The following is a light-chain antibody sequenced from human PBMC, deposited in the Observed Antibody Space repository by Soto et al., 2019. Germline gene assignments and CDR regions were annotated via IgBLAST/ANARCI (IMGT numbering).Light chain of an antibody. CDR1: SSDIGSYDY. CDR3: SSFTSTSTRL. V-gene: IGLV2-14*01. Sequence: ALTRPASVSGSPGQSITISCTGTSSDIGSYDYVSWYQQHPGKAPNLIIYEVTDRPSGVSNRFSGSKSGNTASLTISGLQAEDEADYYCSSFTSTSTRLFGSGTKVTVL. CDR2: EVT. J-gene: IGLJ1*01.